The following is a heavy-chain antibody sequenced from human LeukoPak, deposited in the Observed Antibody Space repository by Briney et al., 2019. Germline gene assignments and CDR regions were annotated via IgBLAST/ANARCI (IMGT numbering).Heavy chain of an antibody. CDR1: GFTFSDYW. D-gene: IGHD3-22*01. Sequence: GGSLRLSCAASGFTFSDYWMHWVRQVPGKGLVWLSRISKEGDNAVYADSAKGRFTMSRDNAKKTVYLQLTTLRPEGTAVYYCARGGYSGSYYRFSWGQGTLVTVSS. V-gene: IGHV3-74*01. CDR2: ISKEGDNA. J-gene: IGHJ4*02. CDR3: ARGGYSGSYYRFS.